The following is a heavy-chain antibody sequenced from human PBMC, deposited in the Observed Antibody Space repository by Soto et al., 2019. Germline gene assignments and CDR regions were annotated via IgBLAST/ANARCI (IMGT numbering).Heavy chain of an antibody. V-gene: IGHV4-59*01. D-gene: IGHD1-1*01. Sequence: SETLSLTCTVSGGSISSYYWSWIRQPPGKGLEWIGYIYYSGSTNYNPSLKSRVTISVDTSKNQFSLKPSSVTAADTAVYYCARATTGTFENVYWGQGTLVTVSS. CDR2: IYYSGST. CDR1: GGSISSYY. CDR3: ARATTGTFENVY. J-gene: IGHJ4*02.